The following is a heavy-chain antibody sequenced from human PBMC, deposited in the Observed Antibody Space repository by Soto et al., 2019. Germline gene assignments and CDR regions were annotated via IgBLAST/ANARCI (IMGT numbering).Heavy chain of an antibody. V-gene: IGHV1-2*02. D-gene: IGHD3-3*01. J-gene: IGHJ3*02. Sequence: QVHLVQSGAEVKKPGASMKISCTASGYTLTSHHVHWVWQAPGRGLEWMGSINPANGVAQYTERFQGRVTMTRDTPTNTVYMEWRGLTSDDTAVFYCARGGGVGVPGASAFDIWGQGTMVTVSS. CDR1: GYTLTSHH. CDR2: INPANGVA. CDR3: ARGGGVGVPGASAFDI.